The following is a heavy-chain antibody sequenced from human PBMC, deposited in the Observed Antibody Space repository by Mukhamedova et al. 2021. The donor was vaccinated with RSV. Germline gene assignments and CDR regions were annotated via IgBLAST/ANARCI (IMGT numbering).Heavy chain of an antibody. CDR2: IGAGGSPI. Sequence: VRQAPGKGLEWLSYIGAGGSPIYYADSVKGRFTLSRDNAKNSLYLQMNSLRAEDTAIYYCVRERRPGAFSSPGCSDLNCFGPWGPG. J-gene: IGHJ5*02. CDR3: VRERRPGAFSSPGCSDLNCFGP. V-gene: IGHV3-11*01. D-gene: IGHD2-2*01.